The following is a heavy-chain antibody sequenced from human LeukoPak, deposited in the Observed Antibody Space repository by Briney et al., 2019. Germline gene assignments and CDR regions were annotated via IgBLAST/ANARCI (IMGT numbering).Heavy chain of an antibody. CDR1: GGSFSGHY. CDR3: ARLTRIAVAGPNNFDY. J-gene: IGHJ4*02. CDR2: INHNGIT. V-gene: IGHV4-34*01. D-gene: IGHD6-19*01. Sequence: SETLSLTCAVYGGSFSGHYWTWIRQPPGKGLEWIGEINHNGITNYNPSLKSRVSISVDASKNQFSLKLSSVTAADTAVYYCARLTRIAVAGPNNFDYWGQGTLVTVSS.